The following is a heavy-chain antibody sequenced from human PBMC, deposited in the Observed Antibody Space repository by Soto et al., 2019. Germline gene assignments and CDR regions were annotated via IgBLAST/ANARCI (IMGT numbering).Heavy chain of an antibody. D-gene: IGHD1-26*01. Sequence: GGALRLSCAASGFTFSSYAMHWVRQAPGKGLEWVAVISYDGSNKYYADSVKGRFTISRDNSKNTLYLQMNSLRAEDTAVYYCARDRAYFDYWGQGTLVTVSS. CDR2: ISYDGSNK. J-gene: IGHJ4*02. V-gene: IGHV3-30-3*01. CDR3: ARDRAYFDY. CDR1: GFTFSSYA.